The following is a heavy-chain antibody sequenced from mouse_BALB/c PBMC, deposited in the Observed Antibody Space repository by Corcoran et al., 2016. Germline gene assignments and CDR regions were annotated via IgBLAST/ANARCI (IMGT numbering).Heavy chain of an antibody. Sequence: QIQLVQSGPELTKPGETVKISCKASGYTFTNYGMNWVKQAPGKGLKWMGWINTYTGEPTYADDFKGRFAFSLETSASTAYLQINNLKNEDMATYFCARGPLDYYAMDYWGQGTSVTVSS. CDR3: ARGPLDYYAMDY. V-gene: IGHV9-1*02. CDR2: INTYTGEP. J-gene: IGHJ4*01. D-gene: IGHD4-1*01. CDR1: GYTFTNYG.